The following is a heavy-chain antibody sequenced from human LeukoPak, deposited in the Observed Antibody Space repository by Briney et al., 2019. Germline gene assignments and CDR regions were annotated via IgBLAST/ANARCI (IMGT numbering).Heavy chain of an antibody. Sequence: GGSLRLSCAASGFSFSTYGMSWVRQAPGWGLEWVSALNAAGRSSFYADSVKGRFTISRDNSKNTLYLQMNSLRGEDTAVYYCAKEDYSDTKGYEDYWGQGTLVTVSS. J-gene: IGHJ4*02. V-gene: IGHV3-23*01. CDR3: AKEDYSDTKGYEDY. CDR2: LNAAGRSS. D-gene: IGHD3-22*01. CDR1: GFSFSTYG.